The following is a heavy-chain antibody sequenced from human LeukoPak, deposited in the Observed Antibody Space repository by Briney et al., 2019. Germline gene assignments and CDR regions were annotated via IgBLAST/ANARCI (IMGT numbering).Heavy chain of an antibody. J-gene: IGHJ3*02. CDR1: GYTFTGYY. V-gene: IGHV1-2*02. Sequence: ASVKVSCKASGYTFTGYYIHWVRQAPGQGVERMGWINPKSGGTNYAQKFQGRVTMTRDTSINTAYMELSRLRSGDTAVYYCARGGDYYDSSGYYDDAFDIWGQGTMVTVSS. CDR3: ARGGDYYDSSGYYDDAFDI. D-gene: IGHD3-22*01. CDR2: INPKSGGT.